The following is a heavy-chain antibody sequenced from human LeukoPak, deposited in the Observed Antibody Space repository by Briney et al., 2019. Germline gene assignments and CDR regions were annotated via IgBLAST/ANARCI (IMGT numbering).Heavy chain of an antibody. CDR2: INPNSGGT. CDR1: GYTFTGYY. Sequence: AASVKVSCKASGYTFTGYYMHWVRQAPGQGLEWMGWINPNSGGTNYAQKFQGRVTMTRDTSISTAYMELSRLRSDDTAVYYCARVVVVVAATPSWFDPWGQGTLVTVSS. V-gene: IGHV1-2*02. D-gene: IGHD2-15*01. J-gene: IGHJ5*02. CDR3: ARVVVVVAATPSWFDP.